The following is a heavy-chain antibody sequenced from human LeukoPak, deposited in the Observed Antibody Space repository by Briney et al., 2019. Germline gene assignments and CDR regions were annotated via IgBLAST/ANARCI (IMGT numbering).Heavy chain of an antibody. J-gene: IGHJ4*02. D-gene: IGHD1-26*01. Sequence: SETLSLTCAVSGGSISSGGYSWSWIRQPPGKGLEWIGYIYYSGSTYYNPSLKSRVTISVDTSKNQFSLKLSSVTAADTAVYYCARGGTSGSYFVPDYWGQGTLVTVSS. V-gene: IGHV4-30-4*07. CDR3: ARGGTSGSYFVPDY. CDR1: GGSISSGGYS. CDR2: IYYSGST.